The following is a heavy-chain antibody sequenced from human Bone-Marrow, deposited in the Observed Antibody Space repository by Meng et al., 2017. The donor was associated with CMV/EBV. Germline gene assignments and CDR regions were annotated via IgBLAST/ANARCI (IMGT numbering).Heavy chain of an antibody. J-gene: IGHJ4*02. CDR3: AREGSYDFWSGYDYYFDY. V-gene: IGHV1-3*01. D-gene: IGHD3-3*01. CDR2: INAGNGNP. CDR1: TFTSYA. Sequence: TFTSYAMHWVRQAPGQRLEWMGWINAGNGNPKYSQKFQGRVTITRDTSASTAYMELSSLRSEDTAVYYCAREGSYDFWSGYDYYFDYWGQGTLVTVSS.